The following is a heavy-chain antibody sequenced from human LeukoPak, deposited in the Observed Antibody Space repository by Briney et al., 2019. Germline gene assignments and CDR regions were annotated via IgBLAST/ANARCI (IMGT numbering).Heavy chain of an antibody. Sequence: PSETLSLTCTVSGYSISRGYHWGWVRQPPGKGLEWIGSVHQSGSTYYNPSLKSRLTISADTSKNQFSLKLDSVTAADTAVYYCARVNFNPDYWGQGTLVTVSS. J-gene: IGHJ4*02. CDR3: ARVNFNPDY. V-gene: IGHV4-38-2*02. CDR2: VHQSGST. D-gene: IGHD1-14*01. CDR1: GYSISRGYH.